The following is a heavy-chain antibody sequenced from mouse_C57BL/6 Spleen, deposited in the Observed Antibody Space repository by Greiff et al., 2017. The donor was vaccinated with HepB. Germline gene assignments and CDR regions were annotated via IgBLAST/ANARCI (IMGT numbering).Heavy chain of an antibody. CDR2: INPNNGGT. J-gene: IGHJ2*01. CDR3: ARSGKWLLPLDY. CDR1: GYTFTDYY. Sequence: EVQLQQSGPELVKPGASVKISCKASGYTFTDYYMNWVKQSHGKSLEWIGDINPNNGGTSYNQKFKGKATLTVDKSSSTAYMELRSLTSEDSAVYYCARSGKWLLPLDYWGQGTTLTVSS. V-gene: IGHV1-26*01. D-gene: IGHD2-3*01.